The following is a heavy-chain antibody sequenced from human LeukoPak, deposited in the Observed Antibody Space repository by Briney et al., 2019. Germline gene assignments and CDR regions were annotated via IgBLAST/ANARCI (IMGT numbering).Heavy chain of an antibody. J-gene: IGHJ6*03. CDR3: AREDGSGSQSMDV. Sequence: ASVKVSCKASGYTFTSYFIRWVRQAPRQGLEWMGIINPSGGSTSYAQKFQGRVTMTRDTSTSTVYMELSSLRSEDTAVYYCAREDGSGSQSMDVWGKGTTVTISS. CDR2: INPSGGST. D-gene: IGHD3-10*01. CDR1: GYTFTSYF. V-gene: IGHV1-46*01.